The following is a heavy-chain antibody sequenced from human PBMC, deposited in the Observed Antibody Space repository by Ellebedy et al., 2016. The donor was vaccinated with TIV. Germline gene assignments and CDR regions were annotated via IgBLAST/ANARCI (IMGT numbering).Heavy chain of an antibody. Sequence: GESLKISCAGSGFTFSSYGLSWVRQAPGKGLEWVSTISDSGGSTFYADSVKGRFTISRDNSKNTLFLQMNSLRADDPAVYYCAKEGTWAPPHYWGQGTLVTVSS. J-gene: IGHJ4*02. V-gene: IGHV3-23*01. CDR3: AKEGTWAPPHY. D-gene: IGHD7-27*01. CDR1: GFTFSSYG. CDR2: ISDSGGST.